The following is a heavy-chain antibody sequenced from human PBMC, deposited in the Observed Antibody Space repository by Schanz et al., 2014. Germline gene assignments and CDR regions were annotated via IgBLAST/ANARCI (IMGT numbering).Heavy chain of an antibody. V-gene: IGHV7-4-1*02. J-gene: IGHJ4*02. D-gene: IGHD3-3*01. CDR1: ADTFSNYA. CDR3: ARDGGAY. CDR2: IDTNTGDA. Sequence: QVQVEQSGSELKKPGAAVKISCKGSADTFSNYAVNWVRQAPGQGLEWMGWIDTNTGDATFAQGFTGRFVFSLDTSVGTAYLQISSLKTEDTAVYYCARDGGAYWGQGTLVTVSS.